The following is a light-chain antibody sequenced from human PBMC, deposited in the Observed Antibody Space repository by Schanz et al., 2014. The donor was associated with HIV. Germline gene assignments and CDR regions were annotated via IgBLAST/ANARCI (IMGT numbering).Light chain of an antibody. J-gene: IGKJ2*01. CDR2: EAS. Sequence: DIQMTQSPSILYASVGDRITLTCRASQSISDSLAWYQQKPGKAPNLLISEASILESGVPSRFSGSGSGTEFTLTISSLQPDDFATYYCQQYNDGSYTFGQGTKLDIK. CDR1: QSISDS. V-gene: IGKV1-5*03. CDR3: QQYNDGSYT.